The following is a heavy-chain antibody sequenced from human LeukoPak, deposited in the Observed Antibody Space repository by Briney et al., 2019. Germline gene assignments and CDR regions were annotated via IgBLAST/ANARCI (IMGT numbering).Heavy chain of an antibody. V-gene: IGHV1-8*03. J-gene: IGHJ6*03. CDR2: MKPNSGNT. CDR3: AIRLVGSLDYYYYMDV. D-gene: IGHD6-6*01. CDR1: GYTFTSYD. Sequence: ASVKVSCKASGYTFTSYDINWVRQATGQGLEWMGWMKPNSGNTGYAQKFQGRVTITRNTSISTAYMELSSLRSEDTAVYYCAIRLVGSLDYYYYMDVWGKGTTVTVSS.